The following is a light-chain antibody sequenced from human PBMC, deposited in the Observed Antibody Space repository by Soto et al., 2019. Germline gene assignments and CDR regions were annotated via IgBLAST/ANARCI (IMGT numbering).Light chain of an antibody. J-gene: IGKJ4*01. CDR3: QQSGSSPLT. Sequence: EIVLTQSPGTLSLSPGERATLSCRASQSVSSSYLAWSQQKPGQAPRLLIYGASSRATGIPDRFSGSGSGTDCTLTISRLEPEDFAVYYCQQSGSSPLTFGGGTKVEIK. CDR1: QSVSSSY. V-gene: IGKV3-20*01. CDR2: GAS.